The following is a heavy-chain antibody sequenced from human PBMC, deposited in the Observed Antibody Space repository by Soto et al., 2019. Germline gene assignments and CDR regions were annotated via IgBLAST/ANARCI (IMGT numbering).Heavy chain of an antibody. V-gene: IGHV4-39*01. CDR1: GGSISSSSYY. J-gene: IGHJ3*02. CDR2: IYYLGNT. Sequence: SETLSLTCTVSGGSISSSSYYWGWIRQPPGRGLEWIGSIYYLGNTYYNPSLGGRVSISVDTSKNQFSLKLSSVTAADTAVYYCASSLAVAGTDIWGQGTMVTVSS. D-gene: IGHD6-19*01. CDR3: ASSLAVAGTDI.